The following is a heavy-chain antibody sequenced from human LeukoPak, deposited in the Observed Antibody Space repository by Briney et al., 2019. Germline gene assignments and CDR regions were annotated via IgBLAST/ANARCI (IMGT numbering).Heavy chain of an antibody. J-gene: IGHJ5*02. CDR3: ARDLEQQLGDFWFDP. Sequence: SETLSLTCTVSGVPITSYYRGWIRQPAGKGLEWIGRIYISGSTNYNPSLKSRVTMSVDTSKNQFSLKLSSVTAADTAVYYCARDLEQQLGDFWFDPWGQGTLVTVSS. V-gene: IGHV4-4*07. D-gene: IGHD6-13*01. CDR1: GVPITSYY. CDR2: IYISGST.